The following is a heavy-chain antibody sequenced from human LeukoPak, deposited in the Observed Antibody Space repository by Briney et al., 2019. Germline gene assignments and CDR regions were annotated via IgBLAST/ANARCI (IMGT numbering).Heavy chain of an antibody. CDR2: IYYSGST. Sequence: SETLSLTCTVSGGSINNYYWSWIRQPPGKGLEWIGHIYYSGSTDYNPSLKSRVTLSVDTSKNQFSLKLSSVTAADTAVYYCASGRYYDFWSGYLGVYYYYYMDVWGKGTTVTVSS. CDR3: ASGRYYDFWSGYLGVYYYYYMDV. CDR1: GGSINNYY. V-gene: IGHV4-59*01. J-gene: IGHJ6*03. D-gene: IGHD3-3*01.